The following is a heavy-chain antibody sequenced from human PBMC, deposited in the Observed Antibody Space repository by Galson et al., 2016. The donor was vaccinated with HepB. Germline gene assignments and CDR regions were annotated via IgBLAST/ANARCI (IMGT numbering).Heavy chain of an antibody. Sequence: VKVSCKASGYTFTNYSMSWVRQAPGQGLEWMGWININTGNPAYVQGFIGRFVFFLDTSVSTAYLQISSLKAEDTALYYCARDGGDYVFPYYFDYWGQGTLVTVSS. J-gene: IGHJ4*02. V-gene: IGHV7-4-1*02. CDR3: ARDGGDYVFPYYFDY. CDR1: GYTFTNYS. CDR2: ININTGNP. D-gene: IGHD4-17*01.